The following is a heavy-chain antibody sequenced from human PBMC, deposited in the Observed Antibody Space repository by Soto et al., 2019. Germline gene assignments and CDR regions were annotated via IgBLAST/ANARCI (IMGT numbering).Heavy chain of an antibody. V-gene: IGHV3-15*01. J-gene: IGHJ6*04. CDR2: IKSKTDGGTT. CDR1: GVTFSNAW. CDR3: TTVTRWYYGTDV. Sequence: PGGTLRLSRAASGVTFSNAWLSWVRQAPGKGLEWVGRIKSKTDGGTTDYAVPVKGRFTISRDYSKNTLYLQMNSLKTEDTAVYYCTTVTRWYYGTDVWGKVTMVTVSS.